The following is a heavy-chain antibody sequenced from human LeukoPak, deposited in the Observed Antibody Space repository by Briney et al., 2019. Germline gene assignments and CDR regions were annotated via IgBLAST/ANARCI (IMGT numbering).Heavy chain of an antibody. CDR3: ARAVAGTRYYYYYGMDV. D-gene: IGHD6-19*01. Sequence: SETLSLTCTVSGGSISSYYWSWIRQPPGKGLEWIGYIYYSGSTNYNPSLKSRVTISVDTSKNQFSLKLSSVTAADTAVYYCARAVAGTRYYYYYGMDVWGQGTTVIVSS. CDR2: IYYSGST. CDR1: GGSISSYY. V-gene: IGHV4-59*08. J-gene: IGHJ6*02.